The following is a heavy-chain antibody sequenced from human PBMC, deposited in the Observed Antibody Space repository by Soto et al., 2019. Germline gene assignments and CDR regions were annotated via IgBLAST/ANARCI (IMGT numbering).Heavy chain of an antibody. CDR3: ARGQQASRTRGVQGFDY. CDR1: GFNISTNY. D-gene: IGHD3-10*01. CDR2: LFSGGTA. J-gene: IGHJ4*02. V-gene: IGHV3-53*02. Sequence: EVQLVETGGALIQPGGSLRLSCAASGFNISTNYMTWVRQAPGKGLEWVSLLFSGGTAYYADSVKGRFTISRDNSKNTLFLQMNRLKTEDTAVYYCARGQQASRTRGVQGFDYLGQGTLVTVSS.